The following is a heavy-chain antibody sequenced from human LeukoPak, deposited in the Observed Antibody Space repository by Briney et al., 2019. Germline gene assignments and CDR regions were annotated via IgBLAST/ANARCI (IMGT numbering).Heavy chain of an antibody. CDR1: GYTFTGHY. CDR2: INPNSGGT. J-gene: IGHJ6*03. Sequence: ASVKVSCKASGYTFTGHYIHWVRQAPGQGLEWMGWINPNSGGTNYAQKFQGRVTMTRDTSISTAYMELNRLSSDDTAVYYCARGEPLMIVPFYYMDVWAKGTTVTVSS. D-gene: IGHD3-16*01. V-gene: IGHV1-2*02. CDR3: ARGEPLMIVPFYYMDV.